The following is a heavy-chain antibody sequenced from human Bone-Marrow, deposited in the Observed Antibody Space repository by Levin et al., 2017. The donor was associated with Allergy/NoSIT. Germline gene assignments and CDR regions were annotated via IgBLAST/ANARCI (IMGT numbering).Heavy chain of an antibody. Sequence: QTLSLTCTFSGFSLKTSGMCVTWIRQPPGKALEWLALIDWDGDTYYNTSLKTRLTISKDTSKNQVLLTMTNVGPVDTATYYCARTVEETTVTTAFDTWSQGMLVTVSS. CDR2: IDWDGDT. CDR3: ARTVEETTVTTAFDT. D-gene: IGHD4-17*01. V-gene: IGHV2-70*01. J-gene: IGHJ5*02. CDR1: GFSLKTSGMC.